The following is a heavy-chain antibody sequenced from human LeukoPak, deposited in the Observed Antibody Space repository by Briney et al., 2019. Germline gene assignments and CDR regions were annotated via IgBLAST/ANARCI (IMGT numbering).Heavy chain of an antibody. D-gene: IGHD3-10*01. Sequence: GGSLRLSCAASGFTFSNYAMSWVRQAPGKGLEWVSAISGSGESTYYTGSVRGRFTISRDNSKNTLYLQMNSLRAEDTAIYYCAKDREAVGNVVRATYALRVWGQGTTVTVSS. CDR2: ISGSGEST. CDR1: GFTFSNYA. V-gene: IGHV3-23*01. J-gene: IGHJ6*02. CDR3: AKDREAVGNVVRATYALRV.